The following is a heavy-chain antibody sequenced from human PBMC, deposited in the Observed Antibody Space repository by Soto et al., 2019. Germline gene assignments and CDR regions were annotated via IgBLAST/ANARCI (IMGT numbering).Heavy chain of an antibody. V-gene: IGHV4-59*01. Sequence: PSETLSLTCTVSGGSISRYFWIWIRQPPGKGLQFIGYIFYTGSTNYNPSLKSRVSISVDASKSQLSLELSSVTAADTAVYYCARSLRNDFFDYWGRGTLVTVS. CDR3: ARSLRNDFFDY. J-gene: IGHJ4*02. CDR1: GGSISRYF. D-gene: IGHD3-16*01. CDR2: IFYTGST.